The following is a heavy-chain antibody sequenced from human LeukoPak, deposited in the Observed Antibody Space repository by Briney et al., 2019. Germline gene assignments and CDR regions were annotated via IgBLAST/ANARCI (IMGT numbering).Heavy chain of an antibody. D-gene: IGHD1-26*01. CDR2: ISTSGDST. V-gene: IGHV3-23*01. CDR3: ARGRGSPYYFDC. Sequence: TGGSLRLSCAASGFTFSNYAMTWVRQAPGKGLEWGSSISTSGDSTAYAASVKGRFTISRDNSKTTLCLQLNSLRAEDTAVYYCARGRGSPYYFDCWGQGTLVTVSS. CDR1: GFTFSNYA. J-gene: IGHJ4*02.